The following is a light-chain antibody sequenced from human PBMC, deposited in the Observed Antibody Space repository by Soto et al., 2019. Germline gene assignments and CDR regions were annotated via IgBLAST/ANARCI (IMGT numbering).Light chain of an antibody. CDR2: AS. V-gene: IGKV3-20*01. Sequence: EIVLTQSPGTLSLSPGERATLSCRASQSVSDMDLAWYQQKPGQAPRLLIYASNRTTGIPDRFSGSGSGTDFTLTISRLEPEDYSVYYFQHYGTSALFGPGTKVYIK. CDR1: QSVSDMD. J-gene: IGKJ3*01. CDR3: QHYGTSAL.